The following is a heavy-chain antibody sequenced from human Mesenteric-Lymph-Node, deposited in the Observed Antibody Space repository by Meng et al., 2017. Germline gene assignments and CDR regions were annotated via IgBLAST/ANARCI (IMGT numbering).Heavy chain of an antibody. CDR1: GYTFTGYY. CDR2: INSNSGGT. Sequence: ASVKDTCKASGYTFTGYYMHWVRQAPGQGLEWMGWINSNSGGTNYAQKFQGRVTMTRDTSISTTYMELSKLRSDDTAVYYCASPTSITMVRGVFYYYGMDVWGQGTTVT. D-gene: IGHD3-10*01. CDR3: ASPTSITMVRGVFYYYGMDV. J-gene: IGHJ6*01. V-gene: IGHV1-2*02.